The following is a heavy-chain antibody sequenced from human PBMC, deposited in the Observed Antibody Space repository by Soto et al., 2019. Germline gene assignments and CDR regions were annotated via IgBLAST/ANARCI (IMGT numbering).Heavy chain of an antibody. CDR1: GFTFSSYW. CDR3: VRGGYGDFDY. Sequence: GGSLRLSCAASGFTFSSYWMSWVRQAPGKGLEWVANIKQDGREKYYVDSVKGRFTISRDNTRNSLFLQMNSLRGEDTAVYYCVRGGYGDFDYWGQGTLVTVSS. CDR2: IKQDGREK. V-gene: IGHV3-7*01. J-gene: IGHJ4*02. D-gene: IGHD4-17*01.